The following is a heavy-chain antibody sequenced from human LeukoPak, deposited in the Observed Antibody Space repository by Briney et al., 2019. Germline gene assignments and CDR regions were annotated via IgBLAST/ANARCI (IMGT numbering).Heavy chain of an antibody. Sequence: GASVKVSCKASGYTFTGYYMHWVRQAPGQGLEWMGWINPNSGGTNYARKFQGRVTMTRDTSISTVYMELSSLRSEDTAVYYCARGWSSGWYDLPRNWFDPWGQGTLVTVSS. D-gene: IGHD6-19*01. V-gene: IGHV1-2*02. CDR1: GYTFTGYY. J-gene: IGHJ5*02. CDR3: ARGWSSGWYDLPRNWFDP. CDR2: INPNSGGT.